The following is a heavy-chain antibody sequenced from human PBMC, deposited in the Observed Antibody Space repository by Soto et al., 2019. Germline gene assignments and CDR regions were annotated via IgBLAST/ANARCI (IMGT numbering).Heavy chain of an antibody. J-gene: IGHJ6*02. Sequence: SETLPLTCAVYRGSFSGYYWSWIRQPPGKGLEWIGEINHSGSTNYNPSLKSRVTISVDTSKNQFSLKLSSVTAADTAVYYCARGRVRYYGAGRFYDYYYGMDVWGQGTTVTVSS. CDR1: RGSFSGYY. CDR2: INHSGST. V-gene: IGHV4-34*01. D-gene: IGHD3-10*01. CDR3: ARGRVRYYGAGRFYDYYYGMDV.